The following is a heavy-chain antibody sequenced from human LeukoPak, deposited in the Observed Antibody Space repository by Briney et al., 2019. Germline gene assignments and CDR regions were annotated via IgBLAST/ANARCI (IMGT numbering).Heavy chain of an antibody. CDR2: IYYSGST. Sequence: SETLSLTCTVSGGSISSYYWSWIRQPPGKGLEWIGYIYYSGSTNYNPSLKSRVTISVDTSKNQFSLKLSSVTAADTAVYYCAKDNIRIVVAGTIGYWGQGTLVTVSS. J-gene: IGHJ4*02. CDR3: AKDNIRIVVAGTIGY. D-gene: IGHD6-19*01. V-gene: IGHV4-59*01. CDR1: GGSISSYY.